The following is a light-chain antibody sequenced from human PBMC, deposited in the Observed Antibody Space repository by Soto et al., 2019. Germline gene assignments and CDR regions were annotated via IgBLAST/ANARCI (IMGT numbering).Light chain of an antibody. V-gene: IGKV1-8*01. Sequence: IRMTQSPSSLSAYKGDRVTITCRASQCISIYLAWYQQEPGKAPKLLIYAASTLQSGVPSRFSGSGSGTDFTLTISCLQSEDFATYYCQQYYSYPITFGQGTRLEIK. CDR3: QQYYSYPIT. CDR1: QCISIY. J-gene: IGKJ5*01. CDR2: AAS.